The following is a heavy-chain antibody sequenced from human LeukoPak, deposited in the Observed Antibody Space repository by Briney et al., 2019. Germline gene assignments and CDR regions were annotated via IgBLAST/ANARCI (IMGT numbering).Heavy chain of an antibody. V-gene: IGHV4-39*01. CDR1: GGSISSPNSQ. CDR3: SRPILAYCGGDCCPL. J-gene: IGHJ4*02. CDR2: IFYNGKT. Sequence: RPSETLSLTCTVSGGSISSPNSQWGRIRQPPGNGLEGIGNIFYNGKTYFNPSLKSRVIISGDTSKNQFSLMLSDVTAADTAVYYCSRPILAYCGGDCCPLWGQGILVTVSS. D-gene: IGHD2-21*02.